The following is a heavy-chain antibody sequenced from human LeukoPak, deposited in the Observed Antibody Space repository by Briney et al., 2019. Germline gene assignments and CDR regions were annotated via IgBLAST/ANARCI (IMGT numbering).Heavy chain of an antibody. V-gene: IGHV3-23*01. CDR3: AKGTYGRLESGYFDY. CDR2: ISGSGGST. CDR1: GFTFSSYA. D-gene: IGHD1-1*01. Sequence: GGSLRLSCAASGFTFSSYAMSWVRQAPGKGLEWVSAISGSGGSTYYADSVKGRFTISRDNSKNTLYLQMNSLRAKDTAVYYCAKGTYGRLESGYFDYWGQGTLVTVSS. J-gene: IGHJ4*02.